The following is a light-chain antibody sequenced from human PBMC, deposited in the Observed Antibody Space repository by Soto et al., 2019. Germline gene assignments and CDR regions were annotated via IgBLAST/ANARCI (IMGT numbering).Light chain of an antibody. CDR2: EAS. Sequence: IPLTPPHATLSASLGDRVTIXXRASQDIGRWLAWYQQKPGKAPKLXIYEASTLESGVPSRFSGSGSGTEFTLTISSLQPDDFATYYCQQYDSILGTFGPGTKVDIK. CDR1: QDIGRW. CDR3: QQYDSILGT. J-gene: IGKJ1*01. V-gene: IGKV1-5*01.